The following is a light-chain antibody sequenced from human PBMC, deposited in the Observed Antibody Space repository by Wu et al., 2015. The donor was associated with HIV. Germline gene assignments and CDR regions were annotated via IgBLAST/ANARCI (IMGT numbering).Light chain of an antibody. CDR3: QQYGSSLSIT. Sequence: EIVLTQSPATLSLSPGETATLSCRASQSVSIFLAWYQQKPGQAPRLLIYDASNRATGIPDRFSGSGSGTDFTLTISRLEPEDFAVYYCQQYGSSLSITFGQGTRLEIK. CDR1: QSVSIF. CDR2: DAS. J-gene: IGKJ5*01. V-gene: IGKV3-20*01.